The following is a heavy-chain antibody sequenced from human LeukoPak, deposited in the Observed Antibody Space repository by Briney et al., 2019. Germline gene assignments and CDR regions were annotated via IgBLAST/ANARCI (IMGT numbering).Heavy chain of an antibody. V-gene: IGHV3-30*01. Sequence: PGRSLRLSCAASGFTFSSYAMNWVRQAPGKGLEWVAVISYDGSNKYYADSVKGRFTISRDNSKDTLYLQMNSLRAEDTAVYYCADVTTVYPDYWGEGTLVTVSS. J-gene: IGHJ4*02. CDR1: GFTFSSYA. CDR3: ADVTTVYPDY. D-gene: IGHD1-14*01. CDR2: ISYDGSNK.